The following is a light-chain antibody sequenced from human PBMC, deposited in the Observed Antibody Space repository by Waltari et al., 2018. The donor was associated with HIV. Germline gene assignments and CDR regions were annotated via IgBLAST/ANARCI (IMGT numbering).Light chain of an antibody. V-gene: IGKV3-20*01. CDR1: QSVSSSY. CDR3: QQYVSSPKT. Sequence: EIVLTQSPGTLSLSTGERATLSCRASQSVSSSYLAWYQQKPGQAPRLLIYGASSRATGIPDRFSGSGSGTDFTLTISRLEPEDFAVYYCQQYVSSPKTFGQGTKVEIK. CDR2: GAS. J-gene: IGKJ1*01.